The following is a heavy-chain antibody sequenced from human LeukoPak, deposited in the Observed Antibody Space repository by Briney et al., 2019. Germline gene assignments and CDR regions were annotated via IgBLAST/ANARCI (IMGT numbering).Heavy chain of an antibody. D-gene: IGHD6-6*01. Sequence: SETLSLTCTVSGGSITSYFWSWIRQPPGKGLECIGYIYYTGNTNYNPSLKSRVTMSIDTSKNQFSLKLSSVTAADTAVYCCARVVSEQLIGWGQGTLVTVSS. CDR2: IYYTGNT. V-gene: IGHV4-59*01. CDR3: ARVVSEQLIG. J-gene: IGHJ4*02. CDR1: GGSITSYF.